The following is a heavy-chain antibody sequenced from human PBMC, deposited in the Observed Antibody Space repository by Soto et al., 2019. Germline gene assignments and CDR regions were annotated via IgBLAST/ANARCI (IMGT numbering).Heavy chain of an antibody. CDR2: ISSSGNTI. CDR1: GFIFSNYA. Sequence: GSLRLSCAVSGFIFSNYAISWVRQAPGKGLEWVSYISSSGNTIDYADSVKGRFTISRDNAKNTVFLQVNSLRDEDTAVYYCARLGSSWYLDYWGQGTLVTVSS. J-gene: IGHJ4*02. V-gene: IGHV3-48*02. D-gene: IGHD6-13*01. CDR3: ARLGSSWYLDY.